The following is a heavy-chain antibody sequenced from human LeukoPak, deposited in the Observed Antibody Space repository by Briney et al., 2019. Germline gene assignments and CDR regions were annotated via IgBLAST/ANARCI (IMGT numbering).Heavy chain of an antibody. CDR2: IYHSGST. CDR3: ARGDYYDSGGSLLFVH. Sequence: SETLPLTCAVSGVSISSNNWWSWVRQPPGKGLEWVGEIYHSGSTNYSPSLKSRVTISVDKSKNQFSLKLSSVTAADTAVYYCARGDYYDSGGSLLFVHWGQGTLVTVSP. CDR1: GVSISSNNW. J-gene: IGHJ4*02. D-gene: IGHD3-22*01. V-gene: IGHV4-4*02.